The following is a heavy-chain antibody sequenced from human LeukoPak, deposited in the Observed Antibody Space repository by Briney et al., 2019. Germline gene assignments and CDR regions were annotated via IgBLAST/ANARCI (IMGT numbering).Heavy chain of an antibody. D-gene: IGHD3-10*01. V-gene: IGHV4-34*01. J-gene: IGHJ4*02. CDR3: ARCTRITMVRGVIITGIYYFDY. CDR1: GGSFSGYY. Sequence: PSETLSLTCAVYGGSFSGYYWSWIRQPPGKGLEWIGEINHSGSTNYNPYLKSRVTISVDTSKNQFSLKLSSVTAADTAVYYCARCTRITMVRGVIITGIYYFDYWGQGTLVTVSS. CDR2: INHSGST.